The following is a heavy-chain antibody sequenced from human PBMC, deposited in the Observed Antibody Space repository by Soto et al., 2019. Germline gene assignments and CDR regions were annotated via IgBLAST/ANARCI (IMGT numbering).Heavy chain of an antibody. D-gene: IGHD3-3*01. Sequence: QLHLVQSGAVVKKPGASVTVSCSASGYPVTAYYMHWVRQAPGRGLAWMGGINPATGAAKYTQTFQGRVTLTRDTSTSTVFMELSGLTSEDTAVSYCARGGGVGVAGSAAFGMWGQGTLVTVSS. CDR2: INPATGAA. V-gene: IGHV1-2*02. CDR3: ARGGGVGVAGSAAFGM. CDR1: GYPVTAYY. J-gene: IGHJ3*02.